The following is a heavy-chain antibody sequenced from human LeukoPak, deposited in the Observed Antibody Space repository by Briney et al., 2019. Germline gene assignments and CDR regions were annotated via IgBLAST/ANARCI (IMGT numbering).Heavy chain of an antibody. CDR3: ARIYSRGWSLDD. V-gene: IGHV4-4*07. J-gene: IGHJ4*02. Sequence: SETLSLTCTVSGGSISSYYWTWIRQSAGKGLEWIGRMYTSGSTKYSPSFESRVTMSGEAPKNQFSLRLNSVTAADTAIYYCARIYSRGWSLDDWGQGTLVTVSS. D-gene: IGHD6-19*01. CDR1: GGSISSYY. CDR2: MYTSGST.